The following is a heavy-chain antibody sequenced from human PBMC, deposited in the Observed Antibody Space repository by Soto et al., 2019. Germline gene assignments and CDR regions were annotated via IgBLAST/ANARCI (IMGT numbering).Heavy chain of an antibody. J-gene: IGHJ4*02. CDR1: GGTFSSYA. Sequence: SVKVSCKASGGTFSSYAISWVRQAPGQGLEWMGGIIPIFGTANYAQKFQGRVTITADESTSTAYMELSSLRSEDTAVYYCARVSGRTMKARTYPYYFDYWGQGTLVTVSS. CDR2: IIPIFGTA. CDR3: ARVSGRTMKARTYPYYFDY. V-gene: IGHV1-69*13. D-gene: IGHD3-22*01.